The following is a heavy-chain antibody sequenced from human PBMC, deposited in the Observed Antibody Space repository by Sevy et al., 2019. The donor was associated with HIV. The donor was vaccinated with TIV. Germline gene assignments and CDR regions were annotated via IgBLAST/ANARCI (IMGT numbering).Heavy chain of an antibody. V-gene: IGHV4-4*07. D-gene: IGHD3-22*01. J-gene: IGHJ4*02. CDR2: IHTSGST. CDR1: GGSISSYY. Sequence: SETLSLTCTVSGGSISSYYWSWIRQPAGKGLEWIGRIHTSGSTNYNPSLTSRVTMSVDTSKNQFSLKLSSVTAADTAVYYCYGVRDNYYDSSGYYYFDYWGQGTLVTVSS. CDR3: YGVRDNYYDSSGYYYFDY.